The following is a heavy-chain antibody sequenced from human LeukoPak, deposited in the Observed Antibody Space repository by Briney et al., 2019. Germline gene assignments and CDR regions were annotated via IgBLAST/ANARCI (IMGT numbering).Heavy chain of an antibody. J-gene: IGHJ3*02. CDR3: AAPGVVIPNDAFDI. D-gene: IGHD3-22*01. CDR2: ISSSGSTI. V-gene: IGHV3-48*04. CDR1: GFTFSKYG. Sequence: GESLRLSCEASGFTFSKYGMHWARQAPGKGLEWVSYISSSGSTIYYADSVKGRFTISRDNAKSSLYLQMNSLRTENTAVYYCAAPGVVIPNDAFDIWGQGTMVTVSS.